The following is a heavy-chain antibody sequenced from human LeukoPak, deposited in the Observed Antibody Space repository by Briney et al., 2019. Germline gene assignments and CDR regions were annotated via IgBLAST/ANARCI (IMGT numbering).Heavy chain of an antibody. CDR3: AREKSSSSFSGYFDY. CDR2: IYYSGST. J-gene: IGHJ4*02. Sequence: KPSETLSLTCTVSGGSISSSSYYWGWIRQPPGKGLVWIGRIYYSGSTYYNPSLKSRVTISVDTSKNQFSLKLSSVTAADTAVYYCAREKSSSSFSGYFDYWGQGTLVTVSS. V-gene: IGHV4-39*07. D-gene: IGHD6-6*01. CDR1: GGSISSSSYY.